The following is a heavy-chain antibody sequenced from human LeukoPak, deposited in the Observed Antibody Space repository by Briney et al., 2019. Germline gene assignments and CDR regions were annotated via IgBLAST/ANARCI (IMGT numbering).Heavy chain of an antibody. CDR1: GGSLSDYY. Sequence: SETLSLTCAVYGGSLSDYYWGWIRLPPGKGLQWIGSIYHSGSTYYNPSLKSRVTISVDTSKNQFSLKLSSVTAADTAVYYCAKGYCRGNSCYDDRGAFDYWGQGTLVTVSS. D-gene: IGHD2-2*01. V-gene: IGHV4-38-2*01. J-gene: IGHJ4*02. CDR3: AKGYCRGNSCYDDRGAFDY. CDR2: IYHSGST.